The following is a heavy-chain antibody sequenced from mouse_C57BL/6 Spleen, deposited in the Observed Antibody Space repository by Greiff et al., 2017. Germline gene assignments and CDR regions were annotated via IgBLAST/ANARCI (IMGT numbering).Heavy chain of an antibody. D-gene: IGHD1-1*01. CDR3: ARATTVVHGYFEV. Sequence: VQLKQSGAELVKPGASVKLSCTASGFNIKDYYMHWVKQRPEQGLEWIGRIDPEDGETKYAPKFQGKATITADTSSNTAYLQLSSLTSEDTAVYYCARATTVVHGYFEVWGTGTTVTVSS. J-gene: IGHJ1*03. V-gene: IGHV14-2*01. CDR2: IDPEDGET. CDR1: GFNIKDYY.